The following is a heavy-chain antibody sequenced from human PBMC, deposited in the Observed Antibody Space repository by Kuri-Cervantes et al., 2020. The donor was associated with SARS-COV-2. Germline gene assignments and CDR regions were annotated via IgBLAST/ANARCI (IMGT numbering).Heavy chain of an antibody. CDR1: GYSISSGYY. Sequence: SETLSLTCTVSGYSISSGYYWGWIRQPPGKGLEWIGSIYHSGSTYYNPSLKSRVTISVDTSKNQFSLKLSSVTAADTAVYYCARRDGGLGGWAFDTWGRGTMVTVSS. CDR3: ARRDGGLGGWAFDT. CDR2: IYHSGST. J-gene: IGHJ3*02. D-gene: IGHD5-24*01. V-gene: IGHV4-38-2*02.